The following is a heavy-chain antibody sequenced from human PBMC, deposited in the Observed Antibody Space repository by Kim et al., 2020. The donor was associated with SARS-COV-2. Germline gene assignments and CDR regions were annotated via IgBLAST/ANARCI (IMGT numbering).Heavy chain of an antibody. V-gene: IGHV4-39*01. CDR2: ST. D-gene: IGHD3-16*02. CDR3: ASFEGGAIAR. J-gene: IGHJ4*02. Sequence: STYYNPSLKSRVTISVDTSKNQFSLKLSSVTAADTAVYYCASFEGGAIARWGQGTLVTVSS.